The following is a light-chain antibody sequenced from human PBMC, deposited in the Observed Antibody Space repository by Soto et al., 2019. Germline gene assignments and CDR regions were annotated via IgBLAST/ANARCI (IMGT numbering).Light chain of an antibody. V-gene: IGLV2-11*01. CDR2: DVS. CDR1: SSDVGTYDF. J-gene: IGLJ3*02. CDR3: SSYTSSSTWV. Sequence: QSALTQPRSVSGSPGQSVTISCTGTSSDVGTYDFVSWYQQHPGKAPRLMIFDVSERPSGVPDRFSGSKSGNTASLTISGLQAEDEADYYCSSYTSSSTWVFGGGTKLTVL.